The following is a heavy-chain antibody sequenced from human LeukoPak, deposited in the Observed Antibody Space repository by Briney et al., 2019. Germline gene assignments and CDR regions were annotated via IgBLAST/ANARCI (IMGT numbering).Heavy chain of an antibody. CDR2: INSDGSST. J-gene: IGHJ5*01. CDR1: GFTFSSYW. D-gene: IGHD3-10*01. V-gene: IGHV3-74*01. CDR3: ARGLLWFGELFDS. Sequence: GRSLRLSCAASGFTFSSYWMHWVRQAPGKGLVCVSRINSDGSSTSYADSVKGRFTISRDNAKNTLYLQMNSLRAEDTAVYYCARGLLWFGELFDSWGQGTLVTVSS.